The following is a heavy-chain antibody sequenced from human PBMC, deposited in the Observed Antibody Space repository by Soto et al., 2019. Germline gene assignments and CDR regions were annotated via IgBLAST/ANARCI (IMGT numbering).Heavy chain of an antibody. V-gene: IGHV3-7*01. CDR2: INPDGSEK. J-gene: IGHJ4*02. CDR1: GFSFSNSW. CDR3: TRDLHGEAY. D-gene: IGHD3-10*01. Sequence: EVQLVESGGGLVQPGGSLRLSCAASGFSFSNSWMTWVRQAPGKGLECLACINPDGSEKYYVDSVKGRFTVSRDNARNSLYVQMTSLRVDDTAVYYCTRDLHGEAYWGQGTRVTVSS.